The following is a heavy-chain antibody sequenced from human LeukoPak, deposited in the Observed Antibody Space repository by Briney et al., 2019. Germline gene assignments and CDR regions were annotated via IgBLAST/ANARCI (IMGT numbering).Heavy chain of an antibody. D-gene: IGHD3-22*01. CDR2: IYYSGST. J-gene: IGHJ4*02. CDR1: GGSISSSSYY. V-gene: IGHV4-39*07. CDR3: ASHPLEYDSSGYYYVY. Sequence: SETLSLTCTVSGGSISSSSYYWGWIRQPPGKGLEWIGSIYYSGSTYYNPSLKSRVTISVDTSKNQFSLKLSSVTAADTAVYYCASHPLEYDSSGYYYVYWGQGTLVTVSS.